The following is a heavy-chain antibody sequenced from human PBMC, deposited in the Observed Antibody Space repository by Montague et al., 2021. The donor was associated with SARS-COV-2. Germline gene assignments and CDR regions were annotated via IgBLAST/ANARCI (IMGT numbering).Heavy chain of an antibody. Sequence: SETLSLTCTVSGGSISSYYWNWIRQPPGKGLEWIGYIYYSGRTNYNPSLKSRVTLSVDTSKNQFSLKLSSVTAADTAVYYCARGGGSGYRYYFDYWGQGSLVTVSS. D-gene: IGHD3-22*01. CDR3: ARGGGSGYRYYFDY. V-gene: IGHV4-59*01. CDR1: GGSISSYY. CDR2: IYYSGRT. J-gene: IGHJ4*02.